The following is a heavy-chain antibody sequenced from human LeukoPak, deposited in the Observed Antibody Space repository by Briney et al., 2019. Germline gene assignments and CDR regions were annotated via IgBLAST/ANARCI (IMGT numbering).Heavy chain of an antibody. CDR1: GFTFSSYA. J-gene: IGHJ3*02. V-gene: IGHV3-30-3*01. CDR2: ISYDGSNK. CDR3: ARVGYYDSSGYLDAFDI. Sequence: PWGSLRLSCAASGFTFSSYAMHWVRQAPGKGLEWVAVISYDGSNKYYADSVKGRFTISRDNSKNTLYLQMNSLRAEDTAVYYCARVGYYDSSGYLDAFDIWGQGTMVTVSS. D-gene: IGHD3-22*01.